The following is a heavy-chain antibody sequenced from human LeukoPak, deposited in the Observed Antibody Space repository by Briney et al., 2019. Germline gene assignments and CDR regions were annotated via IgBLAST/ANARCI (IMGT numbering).Heavy chain of an antibody. J-gene: IGHJ6*03. V-gene: IGHV4-59*01. D-gene: IGHD2-2*02. Sequence: SETLSLTCTVSGGSISNYYWSWIRQPPGKGLEWIGYIYYSGSTNYNPSLKSRVTIPVDTSKNQFSLKLSSVTTADTAVYYCARAIYYYYYMDVWGQGTTVTVSS. CDR1: GGSISNYY. CDR2: IYYSGST. CDR3: ARAIYYYYYMDV.